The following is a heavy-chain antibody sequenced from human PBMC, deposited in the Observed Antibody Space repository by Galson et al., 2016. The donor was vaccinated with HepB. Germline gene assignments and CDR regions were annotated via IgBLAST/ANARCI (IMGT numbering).Heavy chain of an antibody. CDR1: GFTFSGYY. V-gene: IGHV3-11*01. D-gene: IGHD3-10*01. Sequence: SLRLSCATSGFTFSGYYMNWLRQAPGKGLEWVSYISDSDSSVSYSDSVKGRFTSSRDNARNSLYLQMNSLRADDTAVYYCARSSYGSGTYFHFDKWGQGTLVTVSS. CDR3: ARSSYGSGTYFHFDK. J-gene: IGHJ4*02. CDR2: ISDSDSSV.